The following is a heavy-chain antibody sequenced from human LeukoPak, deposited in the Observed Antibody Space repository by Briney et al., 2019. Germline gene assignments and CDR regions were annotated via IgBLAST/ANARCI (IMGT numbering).Heavy chain of an antibody. V-gene: IGHV3-30*04. Sequence: GSSLTLFCGLCGFTYCSFAMQCARQATDKAVEGVAVISYEGSNKYYADSVKGRFTISRDNSKNTLYLQMTSLRAEDTVVYYCARDLYYYYYYMDVWGKGTTVTVSS. J-gene: IGHJ6*03. CDR2: ISYEGSNK. CDR1: GFTYCSFA. CDR3: ARDLYYYYYYMDV.